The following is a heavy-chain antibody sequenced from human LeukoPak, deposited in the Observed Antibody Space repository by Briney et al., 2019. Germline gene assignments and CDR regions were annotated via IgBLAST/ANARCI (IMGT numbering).Heavy chain of an antibody. Sequence: ASVKVSCKASGYTFTSYAMHWVRQAPGQRLEWMGGFDPEDGETIYAQKFQGRVTMTEDTSTDTAYMELSSLRSEDTAVYYCATFPPAGWGQGTLVTVSS. J-gene: IGHJ4*02. V-gene: IGHV1-24*01. CDR1: GYTFTSYA. CDR3: ATFPPAG. CDR2: FDPEDGET.